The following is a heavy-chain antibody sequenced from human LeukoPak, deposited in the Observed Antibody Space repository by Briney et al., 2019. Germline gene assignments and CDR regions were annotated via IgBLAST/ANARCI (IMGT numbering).Heavy chain of an antibody. V-gene: IGHV3-23*01. CDR1: GVTLSNYG. Sequence: PGGSLRLSCAVPGVTLSNYGMSWVRQAPGKGLEWVAGISDSGGRTNYADSVKGRFTISRDNPKNTLYLQMNSLRAEDTAVYFCAKRGVVIRVILVGFHKEAYYFDSWGQGALVTVSS. CDR3: AKRGVVIRVILVGFHKEAYYFDS. CDR2: ISDSGGRT. D-gene: IGHD3-22*01. J-gene: IGHJ4*02.